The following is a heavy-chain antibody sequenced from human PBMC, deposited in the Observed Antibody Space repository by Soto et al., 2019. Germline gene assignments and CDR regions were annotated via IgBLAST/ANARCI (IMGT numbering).Heavy chain of an antibody. CDR2: IYPIGTA. CDR3: VRDRVGVSGNYSVSMGMAV. J-gene: IGHJ6*02. V-gene: IGHV4-30-2*01. Sequence: QKLSLTYSGSGGSVTRGDISYSCSRIRQPVGKGLEWIGNIYPIGTASHNPSLKSRVTISIDKSRNQFSLRLTAVTAADTAVYYCVRDRVGVSGNYSVSMGMAVWGLGPTVSVS. CDR1: GGSVTRGDISYS. D-gene: IGHD3-10*01.